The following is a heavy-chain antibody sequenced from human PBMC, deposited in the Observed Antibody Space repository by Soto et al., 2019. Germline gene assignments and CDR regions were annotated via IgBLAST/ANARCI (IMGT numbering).Heavy chain of an antibody. J-gene: IGHJ6*02. CDR1: GGSFSGYY. CDR2: INHSGST. CDR3: ARGVYSGSYYWYYYYGMDV. Sequence: SETLSLTCAVYGGSFSGYYWSWIRQPPGKGLEWIGEINHSGSTNYNPSLKSRVTISVDTSKNQFSLKLSSVTAADTAVYYCARGVYSGSYYWYYYYGMDVWGQGTTVTAP. V-gene: IGHV4-34*01. D-gene: IGHD1-26*01.